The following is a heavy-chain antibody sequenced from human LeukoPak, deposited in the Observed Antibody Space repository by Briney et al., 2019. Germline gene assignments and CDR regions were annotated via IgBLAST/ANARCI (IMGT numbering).Heavy chain of an antibody. CDR3: AELGITMIGGV. J-gene: IGHJ6*04. CDR1: GFTLSSYA. CDR2: ISSSGSTI. D-gene: IGHD3-10*02. V-gene: IGHV3-48*03. Sequence: GGSLRLSCAASGFTLSSYAMSWVRQAPGKGLEWVSYISSSGSTIYYADSVKGRFTISRDNAKNSLYLQMNSLRAEDTAVYYCAELGITMIGGVWGKGTTVTVSS.